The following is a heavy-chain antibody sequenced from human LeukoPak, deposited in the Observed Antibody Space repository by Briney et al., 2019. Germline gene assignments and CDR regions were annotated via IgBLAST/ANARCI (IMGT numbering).Heavy chain of an antibody. D-gene: IGHD2-21*01. Sequence: ASVKVSCKASGYTFTGYYMHWVRQAPGQGLEWMGWINPNSGGTNYAQKFQGRVTMTRDTSISTAYMELSRLRSDDTAVYYCARERVLVRHPNNNWFDPWGQGTLVTVSS. CDR1: GYTFTGYY. CDR2: INPNSGGT. V-gene: IGHV1-2*02. CDR3: ARERVLVRHPNNNWFDP. J-gene: IGHJ5*02.